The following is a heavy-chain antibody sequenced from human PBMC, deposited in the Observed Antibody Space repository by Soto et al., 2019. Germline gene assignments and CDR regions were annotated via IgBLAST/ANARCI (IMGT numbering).Heavy chain of an antibody. CDR3: ARDYYGSGSYYYWFDP. J-gene: IGHJ5*02. Sequence: QVQLVQSGAEVKKPGSSVKVSCKASGGTFSSYTISWVRQAPGQGLEWMGRIIPILGIANYAQKFQGRVTITADKSTRTAYMELSSLRSKDTAVYYCARDYYGSGSYYYWFDPWGQGTLVTVSS. V-gene: IGHV1-69*08. D-gene: IGHD3-10*01. CDR1: GGTFSSYT. CDR2: IIPILGIA.